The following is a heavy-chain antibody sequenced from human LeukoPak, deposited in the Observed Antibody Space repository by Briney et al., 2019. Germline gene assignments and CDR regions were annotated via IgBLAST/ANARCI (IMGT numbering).Heavy chain of an antibody. V-gene: IGHV1-8*01. Sequence: ASVKVSCKASGYTFTSYDINWVRQATGQGLEWMGWMNPNCGNTGYAQKFQGRVTMIRNTSISTAYMELSSLRSEDTAVYYCARDGRYYYDSSGKDPSNFDYWGQGTLVTVSS. CDR3: ARDGRYYYDSSGKDPSNFDY. D-gene: IGHD3-22*01. CDR1: GYTFTSYD. J-gene: IGHJ4*02. CDR2: MNPNCGNT.